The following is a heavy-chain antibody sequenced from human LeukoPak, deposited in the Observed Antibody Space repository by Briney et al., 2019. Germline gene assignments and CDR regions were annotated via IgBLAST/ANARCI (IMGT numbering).Heavy chain of an antibody. Sequence: SETLSLTCAVYGGSFSGYYWSWIRQPPGKELEWIGEINHSGSTNYNPSLKSRVTISVDTSKNQFSLKLSSVTAADTAVYYCARDDVTPGIDYWGQGTLVTVSS. J-gene: IGHJ4*02. CDR2: INHSGST. CDR1: GGSFSGYY. D-gene: IGHD4-23*01. V-gene: IGHV4-34*01. CDR3: ARDDVTPGIDY.